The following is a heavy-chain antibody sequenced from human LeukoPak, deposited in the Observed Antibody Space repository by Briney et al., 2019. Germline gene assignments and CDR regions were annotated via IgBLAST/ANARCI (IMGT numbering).Heavy chain of an antibody. D-gene: IGHD6-13*01. CDR3: ARAEAAGYYYYYYGMDV. J-gene: IGHJ6*02. V-gene: IGHV1-24*01. CDR2: FDPEDGET. Sequence: ASVKVSCKVSGYTLTELSMHWVRQAPGKGLEWMGGFDPEDGETIYAQKFQGRVTITADESTSTAYMELSSLRSEDTAVYYCARAEAAGYYYYYYGMDVWGQGTTVTVSS. CDR1: GYTLTELS.